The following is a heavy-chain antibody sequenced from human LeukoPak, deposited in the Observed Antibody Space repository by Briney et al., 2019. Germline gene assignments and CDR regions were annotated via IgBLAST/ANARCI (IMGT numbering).Heavy chain of an antibody. CDR1: GGSISSYY. V-gene: IGHV4-59*01. CDR3: ARVYFWSGYYLDY. D-gene: IGHD3-3*01. J-gene: IGHJ4*02. CDR2: IYYGGST. Sequence: PSETLSLTCTVSGGSISSYYWSWIRQPPGKGLEWIGYIYYGGSTNYNPSLKSRVTISVDTSKNQFSLKLSSVTAADTAVYYCARVYFWSGYYLDYWGQGTLVTVSS.